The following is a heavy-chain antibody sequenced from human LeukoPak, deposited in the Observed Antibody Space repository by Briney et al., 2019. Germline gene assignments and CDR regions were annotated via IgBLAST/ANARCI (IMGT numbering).Heavy chain of an antibody. CDR2: IYTSGST. V-gene: IGHV4-61*02. D-gene: IGHD3-9*01. J-gene: IGHJ6*03. CDR3: AREGDDILTGYYIFPDRSRYYYYMDV. CDR1: GGSISSGSYY. Sequence: PSETLSLTCTVSGGSISSGSYYWSWIRQPAGKGLEWIGRIYTSGSTNYNPSLKSRVTISVDTSKNQFSLKLSSVTAADTAVYYCAREGDDILTGYYIFPDRSRYYYYMDVWGKGTTVTISS.